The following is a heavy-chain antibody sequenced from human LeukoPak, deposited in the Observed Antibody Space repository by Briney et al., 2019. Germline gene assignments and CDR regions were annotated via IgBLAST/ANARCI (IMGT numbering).Heavy chain of an antibody. V-gene: IGHV4-39*02. D-gene: IGHD6-19*01. Sequence: SETLSLTCTVSGGSISSSSYYWGWIRQPPGKGLEWIGSIYYSGSTYYNPSLKSRVTISVDTSKNQFSLKLSSVTAAGTAVYYCARDHYPLGWYSSGLNSFDPWGQGNLVTVSS. CDR2: IYYSGST. J-gene: IGHJ5*02. CDR1: GGSISSSSYY. CDR3: ARDHYPLGWYSSGLNSFDP.